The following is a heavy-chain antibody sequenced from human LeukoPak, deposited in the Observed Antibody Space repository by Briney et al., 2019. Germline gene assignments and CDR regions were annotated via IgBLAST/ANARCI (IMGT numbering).Heavy chain of an antibody. CDR3: ARDLLRTEVLFDI. V-gene: IGHV4-59*11. Sequence: PSETQSLTCTVSGGSISVHYWSWIRQPPGKGLEWIGHIDNSGSFNYYPSLKSRVTISVDTSKNQFSLKLSSVTAADTAVYFCARDLLRTEVLFDIWGQGTMVTVSS. CDR2: IDNSGSF. D-gene: IGHD4-23*01. J-gene: IGHJ3*02. CDR1: GGSISVHY.